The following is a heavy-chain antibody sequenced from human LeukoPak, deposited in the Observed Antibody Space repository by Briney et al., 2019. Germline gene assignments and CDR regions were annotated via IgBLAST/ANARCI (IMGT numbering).Heavy chain of an antibody. CDR3: ARDSGYCSGGSCDHDAFDI. J-gene: IGHJ3*02. Sequence: GGSLRLSCAASGFTFSSYAMSWVRQAPGKGLEWVSFISGNSGSTYYADSVKGRFTISRDNSKNTPYLQMNSLRAEDTAVYYCARDSGYCSGGSCDHDAFDIWGQGTMVTVSS. CDR1: GFTFSSYA. V-gene: IGHV3-23*01. CDR2: ISGNSGST. D-gene: IGHD2-15*01.